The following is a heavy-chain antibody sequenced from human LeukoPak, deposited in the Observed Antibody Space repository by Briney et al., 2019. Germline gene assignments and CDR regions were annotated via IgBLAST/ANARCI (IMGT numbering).Heavy chain of an antibody. Sequence: GGSLRLSCAASGFTFSSFWMSWVRQAPAKGLEWVANIKEDGSEEYHVDSMRGRFTVSRDNAKNPLYLQMNNLEAEDTAVYYCARDPGVVAGPYLDYWGQGTVVTVSS. CDR1: GFTFSSFW. CDR3: ARDPGVVAGPYLDY. D-gene: IGHD2-8*01. V-gene: IGHV3-7*01. J-gene: IGHJ4*02. CDR2: IKEDGSEE.